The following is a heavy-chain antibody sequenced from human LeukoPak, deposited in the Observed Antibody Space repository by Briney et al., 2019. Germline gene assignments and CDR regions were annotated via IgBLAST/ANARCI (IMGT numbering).Heavy chain of an antibody. CDR1: GFTFSSYW. J-gene: IGHJ4*02. V-gene: IGHV4-4*02. Sequence: GSLRLSCAASGFTFSSYWMSWVRQPPGKGLEWVANIYFNGNTYYSPSLKSRVTISLDTSKNQFSLKLTSVTAADTAVYYCARRRRLSEVERQYYFDFWGQGALVTVSS. CDR3: ARRRRLSEVERQYYFDF. CDR2: IYFNGNT. D-gene: IGHD1-1*01.